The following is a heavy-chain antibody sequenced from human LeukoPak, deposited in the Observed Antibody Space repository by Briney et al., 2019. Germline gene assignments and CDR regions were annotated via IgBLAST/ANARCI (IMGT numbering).Heavy chain of an antibody. J-gene: IGHJ5*02. CDR1: GGSFSGSY. V-gene: IGHV4-34*01. Sequence: SETLSLTCAAYGGSFSGSYWSWIRQPPGKGLEWIGAINHSGTTNYNPSLKSRVTISVDTSKNQFSLKRSSVTAADTAVYYCARGAGITMVRGVIINWFDPWGQGTLVTVSS. CDR2: INHSGTT. CDR3: ARGAGITMVRGVIINWFDP. D-gene: IGHD3-10*01.